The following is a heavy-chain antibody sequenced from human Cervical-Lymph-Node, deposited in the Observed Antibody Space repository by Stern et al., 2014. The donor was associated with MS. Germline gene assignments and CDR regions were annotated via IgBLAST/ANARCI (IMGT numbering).Heavy chain of an antibody. CDR3: AKSPFVDVLVYYFDS. V-gene: IGHV3-23*04. Sequence: EVQLVESGGGLVQPGGSLRLSCAASGFSFSNYGMSWVRQAPGKGLEWVSAISGSGVSTHYADSVKGRFTISRDNSKNNLYLQMDSLRAEDTAIYFCAKSPFVDVLVYYFDSWGQGTPVTVSS. CDR2: ISGSGVST. J-gene: IGHJ4*02. CDR1: GFSFSNYG. D-gene: IGHD3-16*01.